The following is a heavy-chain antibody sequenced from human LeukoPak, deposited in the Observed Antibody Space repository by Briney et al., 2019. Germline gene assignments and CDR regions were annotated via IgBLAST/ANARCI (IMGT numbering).Heavy chain of an antibody. J-gene: IGHJ4*02. CDR2: IYHSGST. D-gene: IGHD5-18*01. CDR3: ARGWRSTAMKKFDFDY. CDR1: GGSISSSNW. V-gene: IGHV4-4*02. Sequence: SETLSLTCAISGGSISSSNWWSWVRQPPGKGLEWIGEIYHSGSTNYNPSLKSRVTISVDKSKNQFSLKLSSVTAADTAVYYCARGWRSTAMKKFDFDYWGQGTLVTVSS.